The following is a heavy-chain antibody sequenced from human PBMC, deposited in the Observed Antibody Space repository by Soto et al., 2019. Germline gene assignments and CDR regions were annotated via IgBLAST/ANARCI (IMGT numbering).Heavy chain of an antibody. J-gene: IGHJ6*02. CDR2: IIPIFGTA. CDR3: ARGGRGYCTNGVCYDYYYYGMDV. D-gene: IGHD2-8*01. CDR1: GGTFSSYA. Sequence: QVQLVQSGAEVKKPGSSVKVSCKASGGTFSSYAISWVRQAPGQGLEWMGGIIPIFGTANYAQKFQGRVTITADESTSKAYMELSSLRSDDTAVYYCARGGRGYCTNGVCYDYYYYGMDVWGQGTTVTVSS. V-gene: IGHV1-69*01.